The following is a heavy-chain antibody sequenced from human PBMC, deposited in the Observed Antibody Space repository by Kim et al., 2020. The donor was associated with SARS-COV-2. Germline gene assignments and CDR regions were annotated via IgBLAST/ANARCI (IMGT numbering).Heavy chain of an antibody. CDR1: GFTFSDYY. CDR3: ARAQGASQWVRANYYYYYGMDV. V-gene: IGHV3-11*01. CDR2: ISSSGSTI. Sequence: GGSLRLSCAASGFTFSDYYMSWIRQAPGKGLEWVSYISSSGSTIYYADSVKGRFTISRDNAKNSLYLQMNSLRAEDTAVYYCARAQGASQWVRANYYYYYGMDVWGQGTTVTVSS. J-gene: IGHJ6*02. D-gene: IGHD1-26*01.